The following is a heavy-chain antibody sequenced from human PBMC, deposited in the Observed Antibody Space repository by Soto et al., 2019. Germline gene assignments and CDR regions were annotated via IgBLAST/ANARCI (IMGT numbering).Heavy chain of an antibody. Sequence: QVQLQESGPGLVKPSQTLSLTCTVSGGSISSGGYYWNWIRQHPGKGLEWIGYIFYSGRTYYNPSLKSRITLPVDTSKHQFALKLNSVTAAETAVYYRARGITMVRGVGLVYVDHWGQGTLVTVSS. CDR3: ARGITMVRGVGLVYVDH. J-gene: IGHJ4*02. D-gene: IGHD3-10*01. V-gene: IGHV4-31*03. CDR1: GGSISSGGYY. CDR2: IFYSGRT.